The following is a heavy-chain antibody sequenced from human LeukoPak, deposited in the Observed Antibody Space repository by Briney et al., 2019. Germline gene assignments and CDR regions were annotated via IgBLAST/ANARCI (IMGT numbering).Heavy chain of an antibody. Sequence: PGGSLRLSCAASGFTFSSYAMSWVRQAPGKGLEWVSPISGSGSSTYYADSVKGRSTISRDNSKNTLYLQMNSLRVEDTAVYYCAKGVAVASPYYFDYWGQGTLVTVSS. D-gene: IGHD6-19*01. CDR2: ISGSGSST. CDR1: GFTFSSYA. J-gene: IGHJ4*02. CDR3: AKGVAVASPYYFDY. V-gene: IGHV3-23*01.